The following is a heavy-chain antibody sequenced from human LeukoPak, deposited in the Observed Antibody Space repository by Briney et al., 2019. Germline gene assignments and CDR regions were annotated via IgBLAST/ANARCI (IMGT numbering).Heavy chain of an antibody. Sequence: SQTLSLTCAVYGGSLSGYYGGWIRQPPGKGLDWIGEINHRGSTTYNPSLKSRVTISVDTSKNQFSLKLSSVTAADTAVYYCARRVYDFLTGYFFDYWGQGTLVTVSS. D-gene: IGHD3-9*01. J-gene: IGHJ4*02. CDR2: INHRGST. CDR3: ARRVYDFLTGYFFDY. CDR1: GGSLSGYY. V-gene: IGHV4-34*01.